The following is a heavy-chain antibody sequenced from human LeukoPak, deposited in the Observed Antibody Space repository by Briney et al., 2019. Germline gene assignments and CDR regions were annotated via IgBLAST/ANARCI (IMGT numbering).Heavy chain of an antibody. CDR2: INPNSGGT. J-gene: IGHJ4*02. CDR3: ARTRVRGSSSQVDY. V-gene: IGHV1-2*02. CDR1: GYTFTGYY. Sequence: VKVSCKASGYTFTGYYMHWVRQAPGQGLEWMGWINPNSGGTNYAQKFQGRVTMTRDTSISTAYMELSRLRSDDTAVYYCARTRVRGSSSQVDYWGQGTLVTVSS. D-gene: IGHD6-6*01.